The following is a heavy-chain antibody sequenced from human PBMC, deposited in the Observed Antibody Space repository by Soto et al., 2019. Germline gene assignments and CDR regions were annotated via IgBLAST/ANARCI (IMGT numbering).Heavy chain of an antibody. V-gene: IGHV5-10-1*01. J-gene: IGHJ2*01. Sequence: GESLKMSCKGSGYSFTSYLISWVRQMPGKGLEWMGRIDPSDSYTNYSPSFQGHVTISADKSISTAYLQWSSLKASDTAMHYCAVIWFGARGHFDLWGRGTLVTV. CDR2: IDPSDSYT. CDR3: AVIWFGARGHFDL. D-gene: IGHD3-10*01. CDR1: GYSFTSYL.